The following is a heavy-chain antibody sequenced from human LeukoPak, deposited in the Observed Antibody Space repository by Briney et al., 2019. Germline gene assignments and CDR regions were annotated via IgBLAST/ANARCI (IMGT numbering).Heavy chain of an antibody. CDR2: IRYDGSDK. Sequence: GGSLRLSCATSGIIFSVYGMHWVRQAPGKGLEWMAFIRYDGSDKYYADSVKGRFTISRDNSKNTVYLQMNSLRAEDTAVYYCARDVHSSSWYNWFDPWGQGTLVTVSS. J-gene: IGHJ5*02. D-gene: IGHD6-13*01. CDR3: ARDVHSSSWYNWFDP. CDR1: GIIFSVYG. V-gene: IGHV3-30*02.